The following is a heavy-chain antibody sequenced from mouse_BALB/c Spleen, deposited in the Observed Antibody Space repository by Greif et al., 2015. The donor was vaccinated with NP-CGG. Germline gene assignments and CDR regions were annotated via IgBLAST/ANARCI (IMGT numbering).Heavy chain of an antibody. D-gene: IGHD2-10*01. Sequence: VQLQQSGAELAKPGASVKMSCKASGYTFTSYWMQWVKQRPGQGLEWLGYINPSTGYTEYNQKFRDKATLTADKSSSTAYRQLGSLTSEVSAVYYCARYSFYGNWFAYWGQGTLVTVSA. CDR1: GYTFTSYW. CDR3: ARYSFYGNWFAY. V-gene: IGHV1-7*01. CDR2: INPSTGYT. J-gene: IGHJ3*01.